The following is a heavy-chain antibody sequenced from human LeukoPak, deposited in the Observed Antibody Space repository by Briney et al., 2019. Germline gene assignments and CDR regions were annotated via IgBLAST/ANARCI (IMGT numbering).Heavy chain of an antibody. D-gene: IGHD6-6*01. CDR2: IYYSGSA. Sequence: SQTLSLTCTVSGGSISSGGYYWTWIRQHPVKGREWIGYIYYSGSAHYNPSLKSRVTISVDTSKNQFSLKVSSVTAADTAVYYCARSSSSSSGGDWFDPWGQGTLVTVSS. V-gene: IGHV4-31*03. CDR1: GGSISSGGYY. J-gene: IGHJ5*02. CDR3: ARSSSSSSGGDWFDP.